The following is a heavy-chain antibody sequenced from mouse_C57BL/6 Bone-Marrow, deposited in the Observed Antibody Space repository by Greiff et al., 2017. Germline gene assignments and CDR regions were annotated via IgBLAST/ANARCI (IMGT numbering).Heavy chain of an antibody. D-gene: IGHD2-5*01. CDR3: AREGSYYSNYCAMDY. Sequence: QVQLQQPGAELVKPGASVKMSCKASGYTFTSYWITWVKQRPGQGLEWIGDIYPGSGSTNYNEKFKSKATLTVDTSSSTAYMQRSNLTSEDSAVYSCAREGSYYSNYCAMDYWGQGTSVTVSS. J-gene: IGHJ4*01. CDR2: IYPGSGST. V-gene: IGHV1-55*01. CDR1: GYTFTSYW.